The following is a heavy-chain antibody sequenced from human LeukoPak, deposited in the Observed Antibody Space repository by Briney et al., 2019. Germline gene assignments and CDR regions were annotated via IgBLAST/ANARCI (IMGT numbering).Heavy chain of an antibody. CDR2: IYYSGST. CDR1: GGSISSSSYY. Sequence: SETLSLTCIVSGGSISSSSYYWGWIRQPPGKGLEWIGSIYYSGSTYYNPSLKSRVTMSVDTSKNQFSLKLSSVTAADTAVYYCARDRGTWNDDGFDYWGQGTLVTVSS. CDR3: ARDRGTWNDDGFDY. V-gene: IGHV4-39*07. D-gene: IGHD1-1*01. J-gene: IGHJ4*02.